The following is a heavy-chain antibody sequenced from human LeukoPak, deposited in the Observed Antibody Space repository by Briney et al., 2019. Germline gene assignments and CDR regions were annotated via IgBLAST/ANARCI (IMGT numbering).Heavy chain of an antibody. CDR2: IYPGDSDT. D-gene: IGHD2-2*01. Sequence: GESLKISCKGSGYSFTSYWIGWVRQMPGKGLEWMGIIYPGDSDTRYSPSFQGQVTISADKSISTAYLQWSSLKASDTAMYYCARQGPEIVVVPAAMLRLTSKDAFDIWGQGTMVTVSS. CDR1: GYSFTSYW. CDR3: ARQGPEIVVVPAAMLRLTSKDAFDI. V-gene: IGHV5-51*01. J-gene: IGHJ3*02.